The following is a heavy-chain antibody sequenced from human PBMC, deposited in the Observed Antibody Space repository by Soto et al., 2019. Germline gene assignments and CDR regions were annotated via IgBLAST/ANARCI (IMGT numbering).Heavy chain of an antibody. CDR1: GGSFSGYY. V-gene: IGHV4-34*01. J-gene: IGHJ6*02. D-gene: IGHD1-26*01. CDR3: ARDGAWRGFDV. Sequence: SETLSLTCAVYGGSFSGYYWSWIRQPPGKGLEWVGYIDRSGSTYYNPSLQSRVTISVDRSSHQFSLSLTSVTAADTAFYYCARDGAWRGFDVWGQGTTVTVSS. CDR2: IDRSGST.